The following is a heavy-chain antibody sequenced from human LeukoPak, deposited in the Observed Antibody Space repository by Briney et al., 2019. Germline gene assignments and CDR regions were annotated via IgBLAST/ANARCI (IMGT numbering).Heavy chain of an antibody. CDR1: GFTFSSYS. Sequence: GGSLRLSCAASGFTFSSYSMNWVRQAPGRGLEWVSSISSSSSYIYYADSVKGRFTISRDIAKNSMYLQVNSLRSEDTAVYYCARISIHDAFDIWGQGTMVTVSS. D-gene: IGHD6-6*01. CDR2: ISSSSSYI. V-gene: IGHV3-21*01. J-gene: IGHJ3*02. CDR3: ARISIHDAFDI.